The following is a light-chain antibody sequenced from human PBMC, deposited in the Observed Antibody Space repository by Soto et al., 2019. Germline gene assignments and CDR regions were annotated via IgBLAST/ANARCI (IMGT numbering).Light chain of an antibody. J-gene: IGKJ2*01. CDR2: GAS. Sequence: DIQMTQSPASLSASVGDRVTITCRASQGINKFLAWYQQRPGKAPQLLVYGASTLQSGVPSRFSGSGSGTDFTLTISSLQPEDFATYYGQHLSNFRFPFGQGTKLDIK. CDR1: QGINKF. V-gene: IGKV1-9*01. CDR3: QHLSNFRFP.